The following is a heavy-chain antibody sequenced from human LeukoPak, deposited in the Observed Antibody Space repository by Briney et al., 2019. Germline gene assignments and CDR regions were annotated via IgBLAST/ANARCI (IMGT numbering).Heavy chain of an antibody. D-gene: IGHD2-15*01. Sequence: GSLGLSCAASGLTFNNAWMSWVRQAPGKGLEWVGRIRSRSAGGTTDYGAPVKGRFTISRDDSKNTLYLQMNSLKTEDTAVYYCSTGGGTHDYWGQGTLVTVSS. CDR2: IRSRSAGGTT. J-gene: IGHJ4*02. V-gene: IGHV3-15*01. CDR1: GLTFNNAW. CDR3: STGGGTHDY.